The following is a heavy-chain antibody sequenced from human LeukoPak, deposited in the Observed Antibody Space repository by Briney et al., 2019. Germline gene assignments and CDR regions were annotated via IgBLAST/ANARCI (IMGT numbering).Heavy chain of an antibody. CDR1: GGSISSGGYS. Sequence: SETLSLTCAVSGGSISSGGYSWSWIRQPPGKGLEWIGYIYHSGSTYYNPSLKSRVTISVDGSKNQFSLKLSSVTAADTAVYYCARKGHILTGSNWFDPWGQGTLVTVSS. CDR3: ARKGHILTGSNWFDP. V-gene: IGHV4-30-2*01. D-gene: IGHD3-9*01. J-gene: IGHJ5*02. CDR2: IYHSGST.